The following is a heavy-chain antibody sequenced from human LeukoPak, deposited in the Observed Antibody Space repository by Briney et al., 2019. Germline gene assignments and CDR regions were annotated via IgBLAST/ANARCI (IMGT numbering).Heavy chain of an antibody. Sequence: SETLSLTCTVSDAAISGYYWSWIRQPPGKGLEWIGSIHFSGSTNYNPSLRSRVTISVDTSKNQLSLKLSSVTAADTAVYYCARDLGGIYFDYWGQGTLVTVSS. CDR3: ARDLGGIYFDY. D-gene: IGHD1-26*01. CDR1: DAAISGYY. J-gene: IGHJ4*02. V-gene: IGHV4-59*01. CDR2: IHFSGST.